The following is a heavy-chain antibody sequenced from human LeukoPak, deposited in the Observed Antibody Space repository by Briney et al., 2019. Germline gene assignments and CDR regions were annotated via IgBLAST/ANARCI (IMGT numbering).Heavy chain of an antibody. CDR3: ARKATAMVMDY. CDR1: GYTFTSYG. Sequence: GASVKVSCKASGYTFTSYGISWVRQAPGQGLEWMGWISAYNGNTNYAQKLQGRVTMTTDTSTSTAHMELRSLRSDDTAVYYCARKATAMVMDYWGQGTLVTVSS. J-gene: IGHJ4*02. V-gene: IGHV1-18*01. D-gene: IGHD5-18*01. CDR2: ISAYNGNT.